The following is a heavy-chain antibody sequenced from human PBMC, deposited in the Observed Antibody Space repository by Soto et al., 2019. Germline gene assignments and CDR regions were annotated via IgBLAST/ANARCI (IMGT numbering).Heavy chain of an antibody. CDR1: GGSISSGGYY. V-gene: IGHV4-31*03. CDR3: ARALPTRKKPGYSSGWYSKGYYFDY. Sequence: QVQLQESGPGLVKPSQTLSLTCTVSGGSISSGGYYWSWIRQHPGKGLEWIGYIYYSGSTYYNPSLKSRVTISVDTSKNQFSLKLSSVTAADTAVYYCARALPTRKKPGYSSGWYSKGYYFDYLGQGTLVTVSS. D-gene: IGHD6-19*01. CDR2: IYYSGST. J-gene: IGHJ4*02.